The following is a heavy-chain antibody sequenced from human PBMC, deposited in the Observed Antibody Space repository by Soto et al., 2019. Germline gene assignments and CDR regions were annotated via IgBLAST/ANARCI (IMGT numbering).Heavy chain of an antibody. CDR3: ARGIAAAWTVFDY. D-gene: IGHD6-13*01. Sequence: SETLSLTCTVSGGSISSYYWSWIRQPPGKGLEWIGYIYYSGSTNYNPSLKGRVTISVDTSKNQFSLKLSSVTAADTAVYYCARGIAAAWTVFDYWGQGTLVTVSS. V-gene: IGHV4-59*01. J-gene: IGHJ4*02. CDR1: GGSISSYY. CDR2: IYYSGST.